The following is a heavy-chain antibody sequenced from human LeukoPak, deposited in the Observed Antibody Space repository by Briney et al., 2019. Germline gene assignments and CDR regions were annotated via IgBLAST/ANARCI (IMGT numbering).Heavy chain of an antibody. CDR2: ISYDGSNK. CDR1: GFTFSSYA. D-gene: IGHD3-22*01. Sequence: PGRSLRLSCAASGFTFSSYAMHWVRQAPGKGLEWVAVISYDGSNKYYADSVKGRFTISRDNSKNTLYLQMNSLRAEDTAVYYCARGGAEEVVVIDYWGQGTLVTVSS. J-gene: IGHJ4*02. CDR3: ARGGAEEVVVIDY. V-gene: IGHV3-30*04.